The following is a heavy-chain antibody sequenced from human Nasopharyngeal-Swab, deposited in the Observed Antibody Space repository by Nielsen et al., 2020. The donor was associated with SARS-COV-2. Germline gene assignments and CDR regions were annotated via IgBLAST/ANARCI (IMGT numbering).Heavy chain of an antibody. J-gene: IGHJ6*03. D-gene: IGHD1-26*01. CDR2: ISYDGSNK. V-gene: IGHV3-30*18. CDR3: AKDHLNRIVGVRGYYYYYYMDV. Sequence: GESLKISCAASGFTFSSYGMHWVRQAPGKGLEWVAVISYDGSNKYYADSVKGRFTISRDNSKNTLYLQMNSLRAEDTAVYYCAKDHLNRIVGVRGYYYYYYMDVWGKGTTVTVSS. CDR1: GFTFSSYG.